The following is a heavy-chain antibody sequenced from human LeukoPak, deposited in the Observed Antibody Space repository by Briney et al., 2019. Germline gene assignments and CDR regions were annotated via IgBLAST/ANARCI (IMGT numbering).Heavy chain of an antibody. D-gene: IGHD6-13*01. J-gene: IGHJ1*01. CDR2: INPNSGGI. Sequence: ASVKVSCKASGYTFTGYYMHWVRQAPGQGLEWMGWINPNSGGINYAQKFQGRVTMTRDTSISTAYMELSRLRSDDTAVYYCANGYSSSWEKYFQHWGQGTLVTVSS. CDR1: GYTFTGYY. CDR3: ANGYSSSWEKYFQH. V-gene: IGHV1-2*02.